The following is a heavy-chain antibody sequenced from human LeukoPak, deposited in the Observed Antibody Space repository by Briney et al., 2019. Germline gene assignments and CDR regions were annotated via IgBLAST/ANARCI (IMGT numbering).Heavy chain of an antibody. Sequence: GASVKVSCKASGYTFTAYYMHWVRQAPGQGLEWMGWINPNSGGTNYAQKFQGRVTMTRDTSISTAYMELSSLRSEDTAVYYCARGRFHYYDSSGYPYNWFDPWGQGTLVTVSS. V-gene: IGHV1-2*02. CDR3: ARGRFHYYDSSGYPYNWFDP. CDR2: INPNSGGT. D-gene: IGHD3-22*01. CDR1: GYTFTAYY. J-gene: IGHJ5*02.